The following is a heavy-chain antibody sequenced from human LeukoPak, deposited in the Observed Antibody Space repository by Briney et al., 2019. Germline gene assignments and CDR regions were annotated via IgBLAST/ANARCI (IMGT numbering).Heavy chain of an antibody. CDR2: IYYSGST. D-gene: IGHD3-22*01. CDR3: ARKGYYDSSGYLNY. J-gene: IGHJ4*02. CDR1: GGSISSSSYY. Sequence: SETLSLTCTVSGGSISSSSYYWGWIRQPPGKGLEWIGSIYYSGSTYYNPSLKSRVTISVDTSKNQFSLKLNSVTAADTAVYYCARKGYYDSSGYLNYWGQGTLVTVSS. V-gene: IGHV4-39*01.